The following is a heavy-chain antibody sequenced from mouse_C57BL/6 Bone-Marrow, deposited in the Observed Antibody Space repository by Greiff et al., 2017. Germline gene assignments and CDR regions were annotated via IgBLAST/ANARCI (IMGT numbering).Heavy chain of an antibody. Sequence: QVQLQQPGAELVRPGSSVKLSCKASGYTFTSYWMHWVKQRPIQGLEWIGNIDPSDSETHYNQKFKDKATLTVDKSSSTAYMQLSSLTSEDSAVYYCAIASGGTTVVDYWGQGTTLTVSS. CDR1: GYTFTSYW. V-gene: IGHV1-52*01. J-gene: IGHJ2*01. CDR2: IDPSDSET. CDR3: AIASGGTTVVDY. D-gene: IGHD1-1*01.